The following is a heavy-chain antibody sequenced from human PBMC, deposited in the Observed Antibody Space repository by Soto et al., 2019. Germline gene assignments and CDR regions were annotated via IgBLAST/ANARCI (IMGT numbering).Heavy chain of an antibody. Sequence: EVQLVESGGGLIQPGGSLRLSCAASGFNVSSNYMTWVRQAPGKGLEWVSVIYSGGSTYYADSVKGRFTISRDNSKNTLDLRMNSLRAEDTAVYFCARERVGYYYYYGMDVWGQGTTVTVSS. D-gene: IGHD2-15*01. CDR2: IYSGGST. CDR1: GFNVSSNY. V-gene: IGHV3-53*01. J-gene: IGHJ6*02. CDR3: ARERVGYYYYYGMDV.